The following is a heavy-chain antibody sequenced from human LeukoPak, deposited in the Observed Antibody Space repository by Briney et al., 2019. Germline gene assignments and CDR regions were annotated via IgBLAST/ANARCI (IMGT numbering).Heavy chain of an antibody. CDR1: SGSFNGFY. Sequence: SVTVSLTCVVYSGSFNGFYWRWLPQPPGQGRERIGQIKHSGSTSSNPSLESRATVSVDTFKNQYSLEQTSMTAADTALYCARSTVNTPSAFDLWGQGTSVTVSS. J-gene: IGHJ3*01. D-gene: IGHD4-17*01. CDR3: ARSTVNTPSAFDL. V-gene: IGHV4-34*01. CDR2: IKHSGST.